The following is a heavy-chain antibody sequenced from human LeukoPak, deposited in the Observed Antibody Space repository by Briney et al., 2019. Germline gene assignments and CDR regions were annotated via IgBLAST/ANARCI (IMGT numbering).Heavy chain of an antibody. V-gene: IGHV3-23*01. D-gene: IGHD5-12*01. CDR2: LIGSSGST. J-gene: IGHJ4*02. CDR3: AKGAYDYIEIGYFDY. Sequence: GGSLRLSCAASEFTSTDYAMNWVRQAPGKGLEWVSVLIGSSGSTDYADSVKGRFTISRDNSKNTLFLQMNSLRAEDTAIYYCAKGAYDYIEIGYFDYWGQGTLVTVSS. CDR1: EFTSTDYA.